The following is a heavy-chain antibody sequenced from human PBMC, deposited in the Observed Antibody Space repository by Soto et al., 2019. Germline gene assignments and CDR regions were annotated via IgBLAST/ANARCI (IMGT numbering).Heavy chain of an antibody. D-gene: IGHD2-15*01. J-gene: IGHJ4*02. Sequence: PGGSLRLSCAVSGFTVSSNYMCWVRQATGKGLEWVSVIYSGGSTYYAGSVKGRFIISRDNSKNTLYLQMHSLRADDTAVYYCARDREYCSGDKCYETGSAYWGQGTLVTVSS. CDR1: GFTVSSNY. CDR3: ARDREYCSGDKCYETGSAY. V-gene: IGHV3-66*01. CDR2: IYSGGST.